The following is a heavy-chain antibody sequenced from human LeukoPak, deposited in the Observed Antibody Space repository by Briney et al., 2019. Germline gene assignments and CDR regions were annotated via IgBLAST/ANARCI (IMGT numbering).Heavy chain of an antibody. J-gene: IGHJ4*02. V-gene: IGHV3-7*01. CDR1: GFTFSHYW. D-gene: IGHD2-2*01. CDR2: IRQDGSEQ. Sequence: GGSLRLSCAASGFTFSHYWMTWVRQAPGKGLEWVANIRQDGSEQYYVDSVKGRFTISRDNAKNSLYLQMNSLRVEDTAVYYCARDRCSSTSCFYDYWGQGTLVTVSS. CDR3: ARDRCSSTSCFYDY.